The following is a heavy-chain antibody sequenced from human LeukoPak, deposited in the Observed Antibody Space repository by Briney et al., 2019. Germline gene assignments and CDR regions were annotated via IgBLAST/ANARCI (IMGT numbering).Heavy chain of an antibody. V-gene: IGHV3-48*03. Sequence: SVKGRFTIPRDNARNSLSLQMDSLRAEDTAVYYCTRDAYYNILTDWGRGTLVTVSS. CDR3: TRDAYYNILTD. D-gene: IGHD3-9*01. J-gene: IGHJ4*02.